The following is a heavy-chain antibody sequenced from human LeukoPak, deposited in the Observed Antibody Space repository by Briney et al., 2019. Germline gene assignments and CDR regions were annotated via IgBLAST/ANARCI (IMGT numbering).Heavy chain of an antibody. CDR1: GYTFTSYG. CDR2: ISAYNGNT. J-gene: IGHJ4*02. CDR3: ARDKGPPVVRPLDY. Sequence: GASVKVSCKASGYTFTSYGISWVRQAPGQGLEWMGWISAYNGNTNYAQKLQGRVTMTTDTSTSTAYMELRSLRSDDTAVYYRARDKGPPVVRPLDYWGQGTLVTVSS. V-gene: IGHV1-18*01. D-gene: IGHD4-23*01.